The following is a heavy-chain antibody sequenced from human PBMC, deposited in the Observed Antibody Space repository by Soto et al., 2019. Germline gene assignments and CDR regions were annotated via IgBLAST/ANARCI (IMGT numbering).Heavy chain of an antibody. D-gene: IGHD4-17*01. Sequence: GGSLRLSCIASGFTFSSYSMNWVRQAPGKGLEWVSYISSSSSTIYYADSVKGRFTISRDNAKNSLYLQMSSLRDEDTAVYYCARADYPNYYYYGMDVWGQGTTVTVSS. CDR1: GFTFSSYS. V-gene: IGHV3-48*02. J-gene: IGHJ6*02. CDR2: ISSSSSTI. CDR3: ARADYPNYYYYGMDV.